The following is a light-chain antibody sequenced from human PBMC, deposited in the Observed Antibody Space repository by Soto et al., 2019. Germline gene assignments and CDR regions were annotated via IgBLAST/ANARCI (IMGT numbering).Light chain of an antibody. CDR2: DAS. J-gene: IGKJ2*01. CDR1: QSVSSY. CDR3: QQRSNWPPYT. Sequence: EIVLTQSPATLSLSPGERATLSCRASQSVSSYLAWYQQKPGQAPRLLIYDASNRATCIPARFSGSGSGTDFTLTISSLDPEDFAVYYCQQRSNWPPYTFGQGTKLEIK. V-gene: IGKV3-11*01.